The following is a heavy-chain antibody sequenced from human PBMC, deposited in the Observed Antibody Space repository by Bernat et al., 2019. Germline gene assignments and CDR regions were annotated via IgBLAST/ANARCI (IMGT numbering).Heavy chain of an antibody. V-gene: IGHV1-69*02. CDR2: IIPTLDMT. D-gene: IGHD3-10*01. J-gene: IGHJ6*02. Sequence: QVHLVQSGAEMKTPGSSVKVFCKASGGSLSNYTISWVRQGPGQGLEWMGRIIPTLDMTDYAQKFKGRIRITADKSTSTSYMELSSLRSEDTAMYYCARDERGVRPIYYFHGLDVWGQGTTVIVSS. CDR3: ARDERGVRPIYYFHGLDV. CDR1: GGSLSNYT.